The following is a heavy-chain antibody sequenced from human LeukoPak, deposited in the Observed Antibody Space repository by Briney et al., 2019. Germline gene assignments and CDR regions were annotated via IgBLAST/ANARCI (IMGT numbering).Heavy chain of an antibody. CDR2: IILIFGTA. Sequence: ASVKVSCKASGGTFSSYAISWVRQAPGQGLEWMGVIILIFGTANYAQKFQGRVTITTDESTSKAYMELSSLRSEDTAVYYCAREGSSSWYPYYFDYWGQGTLVTVSS. D-gene: IGHD6-13*01. J-gene: IGHJ4*02. CDR1: GGTFSSYA. CDR3: AREGSSSWYPYYFDY. V-gene: IGHV1-69*05.